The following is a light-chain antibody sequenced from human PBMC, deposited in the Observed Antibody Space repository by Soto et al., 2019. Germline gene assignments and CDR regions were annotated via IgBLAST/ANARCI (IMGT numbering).Light chain of an antibody. CDR1: QGISRS. CDR2: AAS. CDR3: QQADTFPIT. V-gene: IGKV1D-12*01. Sequence: DIQMTQSPSSVSASVGDRVTISCQASQGISRSLAWYQQKPGKAPKPLIYAASSLQSGVPSRFSGSGFGTDFTLTISSLQPEDSAIYYCQQADTFPITFGQGTRLEIK. J-gene: IGKJ5*01.